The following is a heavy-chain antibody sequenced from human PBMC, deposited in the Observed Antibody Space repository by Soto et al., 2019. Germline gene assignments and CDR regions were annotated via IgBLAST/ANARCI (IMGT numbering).Heavy chain of an antibody. J-gene: IGHJ4*02. CDR2: ISGSGGST. CDR3: AKGFTMIVVAPSDY. Sequence: PVGSLRLSCAASGFTFSSYAMSWVRQAPGKGLEWVSAISGSGGSTYYADSVKGRFTISRDNSKNTLYLQMNSLRAEDTAVYYCAKGFTMIVVAPSDYWGQGTLVTVSS. V-gene: IGHV3-23*01. CDR1: GFTFSSYA. D-gene: IGHD3-22*01.